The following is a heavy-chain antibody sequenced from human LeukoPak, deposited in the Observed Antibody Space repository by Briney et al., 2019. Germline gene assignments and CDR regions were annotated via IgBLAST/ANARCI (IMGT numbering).Heavy chain of an antibody. CDR3: ARDLRIAARYYYYYYMDV. CDR1: GYTFTGYY. D-gene: IGHD6-6*01. J-gene: IGHJ6*03. V-gene: IGHV1-2*02. Sequence: RASVKVSCKASGYTFTGYYMHWVRQAPGQGLEWMGWINPNSGGTNYAQKFQGRVTMTRDTSISTAYMELSRLRSDDTAVYYCARDLRIAARYYYYYYMDVWGKGTTVTISS. CDR2: INPNSGGT.